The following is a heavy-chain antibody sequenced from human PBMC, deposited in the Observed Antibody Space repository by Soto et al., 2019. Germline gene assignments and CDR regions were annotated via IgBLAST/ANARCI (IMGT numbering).Heavy chain of an antibody. CDR2: MNPNSGNT. CDR1: GYSFTSYD. J-gene: IGHJ5*02. CDR3: ARGRSSSWYPSWFDP. Sequence: RXSVKVSCKASGYSFTSYDINWVRQATGQGLEWMGWMNPNSGNTGYAQKFQGRVTMTRNTSISTAYMELSSLRSEDTAVYYCARGRSSSWYPSWFDPWGQGTLVTVSS. V-gene: IGHV1-8*01. D-gene: IGHD6-13*01.